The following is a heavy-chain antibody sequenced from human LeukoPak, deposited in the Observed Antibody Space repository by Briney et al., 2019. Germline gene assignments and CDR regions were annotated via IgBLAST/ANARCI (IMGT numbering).Heavy chain of an antibody. V-gene: IGHV4-31*03. CDR2: IYYSGST. D-gene: IGHD6-13*01. J-gene: IGHJ5*02. CDR3: ARVRRSIAAAGHWFDP. Sequence: SETLSLTCTVSGGSISSGGYYWSWIRQHPGKGLEWIGYIYYSGSTYYNPSLKSRVTISVDTSKNQFSLKLSSVTAADTAVYYCARVRRSIAAAGHWFDPWGQGTLVTVYS. CDR1: GGSISSGGYY.